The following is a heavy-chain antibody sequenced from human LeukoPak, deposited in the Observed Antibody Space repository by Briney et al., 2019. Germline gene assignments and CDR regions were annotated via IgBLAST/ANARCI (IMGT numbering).Heavy chain of an antibody. CDR1: GGSISSYY. Sequence: PSETLSLTCTVSGGSISSYYWSWIRQPPGKGLEWIGYIYYSGSTNYNPSLKSRVTISVDTSKNQFSLKLSSVTAADTAVYYCARAGDGILWFGEPPGAFDIWGQGTMVTVSS. CDR2: IYYSGST. J-gene: IGHJ3*02. CDR3: ARAGDGILWFGEPPGAFDI. D-gene: IGHD3-10*01. V-gene: IGHV4-59*01.